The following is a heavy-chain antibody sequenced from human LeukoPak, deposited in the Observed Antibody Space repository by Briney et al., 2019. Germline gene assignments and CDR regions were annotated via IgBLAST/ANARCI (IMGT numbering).Heavy chain of an antibody. V-gene: IGHV1-18*01. D-gene: IGHD3-9*01. CDR2: ISAYNGNT. J-gene: IGHJ4*02. CDR3: ARAPNVLRYFDWSPWDY. CDR1: GYTFTSYA. Sequence: ASVKASCKASGYTFTSYAMNWVRQAPGQGLEWMGWISAYNGNTNYAQKLQGRVTMTTDTSTSTAYMELRSLRSDDTAVYYCARAPNVLRYFDWSPWDYWGQGTLVTVSS.